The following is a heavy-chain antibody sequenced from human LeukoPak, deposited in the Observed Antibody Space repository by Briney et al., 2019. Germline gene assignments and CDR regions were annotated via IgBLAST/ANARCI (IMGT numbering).Heavy chain of an antibody. V-gene: IGHV3-30*02. CDR1: GFTFSSYG. CDR3: AKDLWYGGSYYYYMDV. J-gene: IGHJ6*03. Sequence: GGSLRLSCAASGFTFSSYGMHWVRQAPGKGLEWVAFIRYDGSNKYYADSVKGRFTISRDNSKNTLYLQMNSLRAEDTAVYYCAKDLWYGGSYYYYMDVWGKGTTVTVSS. D-gene: IGHD3-16*01. CDR2: IRYDGSNK.